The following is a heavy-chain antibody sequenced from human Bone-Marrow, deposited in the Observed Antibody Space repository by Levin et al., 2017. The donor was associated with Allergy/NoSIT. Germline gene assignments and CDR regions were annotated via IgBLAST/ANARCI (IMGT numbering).Heavy chain of an antibody. D-gene: IGHD3-16*01. CDR2: IHSTGYT. Sequence: LSLTCAASGFSVRAFYMTWVRQAPRKGLEWVSVIHSTGYTNYADSATGRFAVSRDTSDNTLYLEMSSLRAEDTALYYCARVGTFTSYGMDVWGQGTTVTVSS. CDR3: ARVGTFTSYGMDV. CDR1: GFSVRAFY. V-gene: IGHV3-53*01. J-gene: IGHJ6*02.